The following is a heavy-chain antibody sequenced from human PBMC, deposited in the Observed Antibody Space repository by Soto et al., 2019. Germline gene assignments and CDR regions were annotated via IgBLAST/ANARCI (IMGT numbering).Heavy chain of an antibody. V-gene: IGHV4-34*01. CDR1: GGSFSGYY. CDR3: ARSGPGGYSSGWYNHAFDI. Sequence: QVQLQQWGAGLLKPSETLSLTCAVYGGSFSGYYWSWIRQPPGKGLEWIGEINHSGSTNYNPSLTSRGATSVDTAKNQCSLKLSSVTAADTAVYYCARSGPGGYSSGWYNHAFDIWGQGTMVTVSS. D-gene: IGHD6-19*01. J-gene: IGHJ3*02. CDR2: INHSGST.